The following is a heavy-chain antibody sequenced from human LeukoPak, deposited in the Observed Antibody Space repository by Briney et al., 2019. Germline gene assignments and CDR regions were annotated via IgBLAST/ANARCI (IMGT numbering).Heavy chain of an antibody. D-gene: IGHD3-9*01. CDR3: AKQGRDWLRDYYYYMDV. V-gene: IGHV3-53*01. Sequence: GGSLRLSCAASGFTVSSNYMNWVRQAPGKGLEWVSVIYSGGTTSYADSVKGRFTISRDNSKNTLYLQMNSLRAEDTAVYYCAKQGRDWLRDYYYYMDVWGKGTTVTISS. J-gene: IGHJ6*03. CDR2: IYSGGTT. CDR1: GFTVSSNY.